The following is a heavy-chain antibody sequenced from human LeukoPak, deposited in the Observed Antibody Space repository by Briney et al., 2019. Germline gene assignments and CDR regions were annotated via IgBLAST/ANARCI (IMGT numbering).Heavy chain of an antibody. CDR1: DYSISSGYGYY. Sequence: SETLSLTCTVSDYSISSGYGYYWGWIRQPPGKGLEWIGNIYHSRITYYNHFNSSLKSRVTISIDTSKNQFSLRLTSVTAAGTAVYFCATLVSTRYYFDYWGQGTLVTVSS. D-gene: IGHD5/OR15-5a*01. CDR2: IYHSRIT. J-gene: IGHJ4*02. V-gene: IGHV4-38-2*02. CDR3: ATLVSTRYYFDY.